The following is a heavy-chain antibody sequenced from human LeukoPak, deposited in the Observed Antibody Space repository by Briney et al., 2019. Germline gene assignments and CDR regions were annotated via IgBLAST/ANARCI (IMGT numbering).Heavy chain of an antibody. Sequence: GGSLRLSCAASGFTFSSYSMNWVRQAPGKGLEWVSSISSSSSYIYYADSVKGRFTISRDNAKNSLYLQMNSLRAEDTAVYYCARDVDSSGYLDYWGQGTLVTVSS. J-gene: IGHJ4*02. D-gene: IGHD3-22*01. CDR2: ISSSSSYI. CDR3: ARDVDSSGYLDY. CDR1: GFTFSSYS. V-gene: IGHV3-21*01.